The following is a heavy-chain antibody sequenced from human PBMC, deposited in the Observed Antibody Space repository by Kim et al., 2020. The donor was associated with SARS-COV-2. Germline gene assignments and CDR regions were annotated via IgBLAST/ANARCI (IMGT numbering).Heavy chain of an antibody. Sequence: GGSLRLSCAASGFTFSSYSMNWVRQAPGKGLEWVSSISSSSSYIYYADSVKGRFTIPRDNAKNSLYLQMNSLRAEDTAVYYCARAVGPIAAREYYYYYYMDVWVKGTTVTVSS. CDR3: ARAVGPIAAREYYYYYYMDV. CDR1: GFTFSSYS. V-gene: IGHV3-21*01. D-gene: IGHD6-6*01. CDR2: ISSSSSYI. J-gene: IGHJ6*03.